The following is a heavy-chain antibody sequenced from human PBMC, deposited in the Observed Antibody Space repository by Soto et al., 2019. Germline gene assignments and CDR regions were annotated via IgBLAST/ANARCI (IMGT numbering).Heavy chain of an antibody. CDR3: ARDLEY. J-gene: IGHJ4*02. Sequence: QVQLVQSGTEVKKPGASVKVSCKASEDTFSTYNIHWVRQAPGQGLEWMGIFNPSGGRTTYAQRFHGRGTMTRDTSASTVYMELSSLRSEDTAVYYCARDLEYWGQGTLVTVSS. CDR2: FNPSGGRT. CDR1: EDTFSTYN. V-gene: IGHV1-46*01.